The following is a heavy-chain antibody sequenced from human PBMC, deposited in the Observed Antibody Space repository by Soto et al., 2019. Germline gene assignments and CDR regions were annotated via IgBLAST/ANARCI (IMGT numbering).Heavy chain of an antibody. V-gene: IGHV1-18*01. J-gene: IGHJ4*02. CDR2: ISAYNGNT. CDR1: GYTFTSYG. Sequence: ASVKVSCKASGYTFTSYGISWVRQAPGQGLEWMGWISAYNGNTKYARKFQDRLTMTIETSTGTAYMDLRSLKSDDTAIYCCARSIVVVTALDYWGKGTLVTVAS. CDR3: ARSIVVVTALDY. D-gene: IGHD2-21*02.